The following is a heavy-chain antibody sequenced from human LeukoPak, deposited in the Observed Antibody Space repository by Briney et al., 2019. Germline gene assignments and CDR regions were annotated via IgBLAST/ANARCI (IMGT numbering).Heavy chain of an antibody. CDR3: ARVTGGRYCSTTSCYMRGWFDP. CDR2: IIPVFGTS. V-gene: IGHV1-69*13. Sequence: GASVKVSCKASGGTFISYAISWVRQAPGQGLEWMGGIIPVFGTSNYAQKFQGRVTITADESTRTAYMELSSLGSEDTAVYYCARVTGGRYCSTTSCYMRGWFDPWGQGTLVTVSS. D-gene: IGHD2-2*02. CDR1: GGTFISYA. J-gene: IGHJ5*02.